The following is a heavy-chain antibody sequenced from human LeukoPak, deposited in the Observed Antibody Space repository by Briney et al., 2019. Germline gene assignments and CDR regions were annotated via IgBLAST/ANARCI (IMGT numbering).Heavy chain of an antibody. CDR2: ISASGGKT. D-gene: IGHD4-23*01. CDR3: AKWRRTTLLRGDRARFDS. CDR1: GFIFNDYA. J-gene: IGHJ4*02. Sequence: GGSLRLSCAASGFIFNDYAMSWVRQVPGKGRECVSVISASGGKTYYADSVRGRFTISRDTSKPTISLQMNSLRVEDSAVYYCAKWRRTTLLRGDRARFDSWGQGTLVTVSS. V-gene: IGHV3-23*01.